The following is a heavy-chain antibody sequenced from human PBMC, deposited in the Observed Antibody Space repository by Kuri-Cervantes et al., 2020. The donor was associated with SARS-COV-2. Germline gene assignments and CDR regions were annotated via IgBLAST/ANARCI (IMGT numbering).Heavy chain of an antibody. CDR2: ISGSGGST. CDR1: GFTFSSYW. CDR3: AKGPYYDFWSGYYTTGLFDYYGMDV. Sequence: GESLKISCAASGFTFSSYWMSWVRQAPGKGLEWVSAISGSGGSTYYADSVKGRFTISRDNSKNTLYLQMNSLRAEDTAVYYCAKGPYYDFWSGYYTTGLFDYYGMDVWGQGTTVTVSS. J-gene: IGHJ6*02. D-gene: IGHD3-3*01. V-gene: IGHV3-23*01.